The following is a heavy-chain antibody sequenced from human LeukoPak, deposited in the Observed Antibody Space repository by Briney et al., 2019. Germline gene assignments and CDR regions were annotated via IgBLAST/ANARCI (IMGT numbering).Heavy chain of an antibody. J-gene: IGHJ5*01. V-gene: IGHV4-34*01. D-gene: IGHD6-19*01. CDR1: GGSFSGYS. CDR2: INQSGST. Sequence: SETLSLTCAVSGGSFSGYSWNWIRQPPGKGLEWIGEINQSGSTKYNPPLKSRVTMSIDTSKSQFSLRLNSMTAADTALYYCARCDSGGWFFDSWGQGALVTVSS. CDR3: ARCDSGGWFFDS.